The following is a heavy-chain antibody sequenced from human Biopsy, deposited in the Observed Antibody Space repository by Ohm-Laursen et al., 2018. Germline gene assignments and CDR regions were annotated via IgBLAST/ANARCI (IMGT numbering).Heavy chain of an antibody. CDR1: GFTFNSHE. D-gene: IGHD3-10*01. CDR2: ITGSSSTI. V-gene: IGHV3-48*03. J-gene: IGHJ3*02. Sequence: SLRLSCAASGFTFNSHEMNWVRQAPGKGLEWTSYITGSSSTIYYADSVKGRFTISRDNAKNSLYLQMNSLRADDTAVYHCAKAPCTQFGSGACHDPFDKWGQGTTVTVSS. CDR3: AKAPCTQFGSGACHDPFDK.